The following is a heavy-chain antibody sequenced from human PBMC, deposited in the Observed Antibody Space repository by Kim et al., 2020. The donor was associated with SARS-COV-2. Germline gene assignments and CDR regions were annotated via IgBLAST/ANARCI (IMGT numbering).Heavy chain of an antibody. CDR3: ARRGDRGSYFLRLHAFDI. CDR1: GFTFSDYY. J-gene: IGHJ3*02. Sequence: GGSLRLSCAASGFTFSDYYMSWIRQAPGKGLEWVSYISSSGSTIYYADSVKGRFTISRDNAKNSLYLQMNSLRAEDTAVYYCARRGDRGSYFLRLHAFDIWGQGTMVTVSS. V-gene: IGHV3-11*01. D-gene: IGHD1-26*01. CDR2: ISSSGSTI.